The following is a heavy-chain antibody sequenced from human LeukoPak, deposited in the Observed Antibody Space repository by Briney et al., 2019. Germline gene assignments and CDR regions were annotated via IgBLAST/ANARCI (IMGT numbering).Heavy chain of an antibody. CDR3: ARRVSSGWYLDY. D-gene: IGHD6-19*01. J-gene: IGHJ4*02. CDR1: GYNLTSYW. V-gene: IGHV5-51*01. CDR2: LYPGDSDT. Sequence: GESLKISCKGSGYNLTSYWIGWVRQMPGKGLEGMGILYPGDSDTRYSPSFQGQVTISPDKSISPAYPQRSSLKGSDTAMYYCARRVSSGWYLDYWGQGTLVTVSS.